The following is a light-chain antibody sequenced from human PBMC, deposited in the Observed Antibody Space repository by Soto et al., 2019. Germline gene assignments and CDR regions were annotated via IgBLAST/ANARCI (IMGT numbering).Light chain of an antibody. J-gene: IGLJ2*01. CDR1: RSNIGADYD. CDR2: GNN. CDR3: QSYDSSLIGSV. V-gene: IGLV1-40*01. Sequence: QSVLTQPPSVSGAPGQRVTISCTGSRSNIGADYDVHWYQQVPGTAPKLLIYGNNNRPSGVPDRFSGSKSGTSASLAITGLQADDEDDYYCQSYDSSLIGSVFGGGTKLTVL.